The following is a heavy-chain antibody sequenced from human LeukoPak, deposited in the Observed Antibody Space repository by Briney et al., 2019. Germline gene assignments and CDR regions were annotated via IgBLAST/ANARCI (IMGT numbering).Heavy chain of an antibody. D-gene: IGHD3-22*01. CDR1: GYTFTGYY. V-gene: IGHV1-2*06. Sequence: GASVKVSCKASGYTFTGYYMHWVRQAPGQGLEWMRRINPNSGGTNYAQKFQGRVTMTRDTSISTAYMELSRLRSDDTAVYYCARGVDYYDSSGYYLDAFDIWGQGTMVTVSS. J-gene: IGHJ3*02. CDR3: ARGVDYYDSSGYYLDAFDI. CDR2: INPNSGGT.